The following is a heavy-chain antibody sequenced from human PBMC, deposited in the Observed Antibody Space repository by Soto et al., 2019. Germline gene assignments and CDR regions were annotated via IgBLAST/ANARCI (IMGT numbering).Heavy chain of an antibody. CDR1: GFSFSDAW. CDR3: TPLGPS. V-gene: IGHV3-15*07. CDR2: IKNKEDGETT. J-gene: IGHJ5*02. Sequence: GSLRLSCAASGFSFSDAWMNWVRQAPGKGLEWVGHIKNKEDGETTDFAAPVKGRFTISRDDSKHILYLQMNSLKIEDSGMYYCTPLGPSWGQGTLVTVSS.